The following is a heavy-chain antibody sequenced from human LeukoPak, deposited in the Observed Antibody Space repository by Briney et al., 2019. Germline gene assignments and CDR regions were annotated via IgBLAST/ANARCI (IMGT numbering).Heavy chain of an antibody. CDR1: GFTFSSYA. CDR3: AREGQLVQAYYFDY. D-gene: IGHD6-13*01. J-gene: IGHJ4*02. CDR2: IWYDGSNK. Sequence: GGSLRLSCAASGFTFSSYAMHWVRQAPGKGLEWVAVIWYDGSNKYYADSVKGRFTISRDNSKNTLYLRMNSLRAEDTAVYYCAREGQLVQAYYFDYWGQGALVTVSS. V-gene: IGHV3-33*08.